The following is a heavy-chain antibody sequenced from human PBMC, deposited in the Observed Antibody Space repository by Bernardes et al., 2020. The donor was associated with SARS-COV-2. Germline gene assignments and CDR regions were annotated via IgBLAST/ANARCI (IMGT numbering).Heavy chain of an antibody. CDR3: AKFKDYYGSGITDY. Sequence: GGSLRLSCAASGFTFNSYAMNWVRQAPGKGLEWVSAIRASGDRTYYAESVKGRFTISRDNSKNTLYLQMNSLTAEDTAVYYCAKFKDYYGSGITDYWGQETLVTVSS. J-gene: IGHJ4*02. V-gene: IGHV3-23*01. CDR1: GFTFNSYA. CDR2: IRASGDRT. D-gene: IGHD3-10*01.